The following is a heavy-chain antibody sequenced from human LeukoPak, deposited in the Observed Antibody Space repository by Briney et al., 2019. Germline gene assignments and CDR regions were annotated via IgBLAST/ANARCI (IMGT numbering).Heavy chain of an antibody. CDR2: IDISGTYI. D-gene: IGHD3-9*01. Sequence: GGSLRLSCAASGFILSDYNMNWVRQAPGKGLEWVSFIDISGTYITYADSVKGRFTISRDNSKNTLYLQMNSLRAEDTAVYYCAKDQVPGLRYFDWFGFDYWGQGTLVTVSS. CDR3: AKDQVPGLRYFDWFGFDY. J-gene: IGHJ4*02. V-gene: IGHV3-21*04. CDR1: GFILSDYN.